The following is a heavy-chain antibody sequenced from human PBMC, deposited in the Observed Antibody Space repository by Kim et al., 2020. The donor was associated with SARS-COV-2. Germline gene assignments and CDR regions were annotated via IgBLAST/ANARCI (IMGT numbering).Heavy chain of an antibody. CDR2: IIPILGIA. CDR3: ARRLGGYSYGIS. CDR1: GGTFSSYT. V-gene: IGHV1-69*02. Sequence: SVKVSCKASGGTFSSYTISWVRQAPGQGLEWMGRIIPILGIANYAQKFQGRVTITADKSTSTAYMELSSLRSEDTAVYYCARRLGGYSYGISWGQGTLVTVSS. D-gene: IGHD5-18*01. J-gene: IGHJ4*02.